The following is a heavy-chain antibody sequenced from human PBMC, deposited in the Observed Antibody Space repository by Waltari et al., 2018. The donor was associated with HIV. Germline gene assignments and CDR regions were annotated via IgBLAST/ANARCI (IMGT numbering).Heavy chain of an antibody. J-gene: IGHJ3*02. CDR1: GLTFDDDG. Sequence: EVQLVESGGFVVRPGGSLRFPCAASGLTFDDDGLFLVRQGPGNGLEWVSGINWNGDSTDYADSVKGRFTIARDNAKNSLYLQMNSLRAEDTALYYCAREFRTMLRGVIFAFDIWGQGTMVTVSS. CDR3: AREFRTMLRGVIFAFDI. V-gene: IGHV3-20*04. D-gene: IGHD3-10*01. CDR2: INWNGDST.